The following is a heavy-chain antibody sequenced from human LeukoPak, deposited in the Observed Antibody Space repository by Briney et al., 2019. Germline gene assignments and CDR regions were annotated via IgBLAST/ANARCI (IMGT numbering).Heavy chain of an antibody. V-gene: IGHV3-21*01. CDR3: ARYYGSGSPTNNFDY. CDR2: ISSSSIYI. D-gene: IGHD3-10*01. CDR1: GFSFSSYD. Sequence: GGSLRFSCAASGFSFSSYDMIWVRQAPGKGLEWVSSISSSSIYIHYVDSVKGRFTISRDNAKNSLYLQMNSLRAEDTAVYYCARYYGSGSPTNNFDYWGQGTLVTVSS. J-gene: IGHJ4*02.